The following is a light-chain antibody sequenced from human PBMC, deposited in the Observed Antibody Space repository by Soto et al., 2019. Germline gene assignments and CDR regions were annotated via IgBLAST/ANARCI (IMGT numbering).Light chain of an antibody. J-gene: IGKJ1*01. CDR3: QQYGRSPWT. CDR2: GAS. V-gene: IGKV3-20*01. Sequence: ETVLTQSPGTLSLSPGERATLSCRASQTIRSNYLAWYRQTPGQAPRLLIYGASKRATAIADRFSGSGSGTDFTLIISRLEPEDFALYYGQQYGRSPWTFGQGTKVEIK. CDR1: QTIRSNY.